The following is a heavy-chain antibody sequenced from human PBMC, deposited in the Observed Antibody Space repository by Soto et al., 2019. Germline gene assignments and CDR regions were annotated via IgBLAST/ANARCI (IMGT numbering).Heavy chain of an antibody. J-gene: IGHJ5*02. D-gene: IGHD4-17*01. V-gene: IGHV3-23*01. CDR1: GFTFSSYA. CDR2: ISGSGGST. CDR3: AKGRAVGDYVSWFDP. Sequence: GGSLRLSCAASGFTFSSYAMSWVRQAPGKGLEWVSAISGSGGSTYYADSVKGRFTISRDNSKNTLYLQMNSLRAEDTAVYYCAKGRAVGDYVSWFDPWGQGTLVTVSS.